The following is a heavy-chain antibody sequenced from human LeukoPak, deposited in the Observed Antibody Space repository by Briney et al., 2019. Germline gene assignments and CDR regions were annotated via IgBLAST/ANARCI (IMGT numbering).Heavy chain of an antibody. Sequence: SETLSLTCTVSGGSISSSSYYWGWIRQPPGKGLEWIGSIYYSGSTYYNPSLKSRVTISVDTCKNQFSLKLSSVTAADTAVYYCARLGVLLWFGELSNYFMDVWGKGTTVTISS. J-gene: IGHJ6*03. CDR2: IYYSGST. CDR1: GGSISSSSYY. D-gene: IGHD3-10*01. CDR3: ARLGVLLWFGELSNYFMDV. V-gene: IGHV4-39*01.